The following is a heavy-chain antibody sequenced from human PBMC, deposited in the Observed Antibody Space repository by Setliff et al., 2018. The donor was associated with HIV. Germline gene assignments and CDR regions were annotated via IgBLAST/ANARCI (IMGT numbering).Heavy chain of an antibody. Sequence: PSETLSLTCGVSGYSMSSGYYWGWIRQPPGKGPEWIGNVYHTGSTYYNPSLKSRVTISVDTSKNQISLKLSSVIAADTAVYYCARHAAGPDGPFDYWGQGTLVTVSS. CDR2: VYHTGST. CDR3: ARHAAGPDGPFDY. CDR1: GYSMSSGYY. J-gene: IGHJ4*02. V-gene: IGHV4-38-2*01. D-gene: IGHD2-2*01.